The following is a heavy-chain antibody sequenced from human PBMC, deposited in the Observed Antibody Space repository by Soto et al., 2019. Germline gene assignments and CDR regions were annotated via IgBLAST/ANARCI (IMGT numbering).Heavy chain of an antibody. Sequence: GSGPTLVNPTETLTLTCTVSGFSLSNARMGVSWIRQPPGKALEWLAHIFSNDEKSYSTSLKSRLTISKDTSKSQVVLTMTNMDPVDTATYYCARMGGFVDTAMPIDLGAYFDYWGQGTLVTVSS. D-gene: IGHD5-18*01. V-gene: IGHV2-26*01. CDR3: ARMGGFVDTAMPIDLGAYFDY. J-gene: IGHJ4*02. CDR2: IFSNDEK. CDR1: GFSLSNARMG.